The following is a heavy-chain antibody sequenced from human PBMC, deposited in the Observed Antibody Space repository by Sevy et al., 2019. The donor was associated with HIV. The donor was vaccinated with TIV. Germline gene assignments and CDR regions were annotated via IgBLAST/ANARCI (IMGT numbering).Heavy chain of an antibody. V-gene: IGHV3-21*01. D-gene: IGHD6-13*01. CDR3: ARDRTAAGNLGFDY. CDR1: GFTFSSYS. CDR2: ISSSSSYI. J-gene: IGHJ4*02. Sequence: GGSLRLSCTASGFTFSSYSMNWVRQAPGKGLEWVSSISSSSSYIYYADSVKGRFTISRDNAKNSLYLQMNSLRAEDTAVYYCARDRTAAGNLGFDYWGQGTLVTVSS.